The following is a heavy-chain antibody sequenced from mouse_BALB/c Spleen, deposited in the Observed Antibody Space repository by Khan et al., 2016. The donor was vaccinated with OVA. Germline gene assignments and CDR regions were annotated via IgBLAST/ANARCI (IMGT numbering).Heavy chain of an antibody. D-gene: IGHD1-2*01. J-gene: IGHJ4*01. V-gene: IGHV5-6*01. CDR1: GFICSSYG. CDR2: ISSGGTST. CDR3: TRFITAATSDCCAMDC. Sequence: EVERVESGGDLVKPGGSLKLSCAASGFICSSYGMSWVRQTPDKRLEWVATISSGGTSTYYPDSVKGRFTISRDNVKHTLSLQMSSLKSEDAAMYYCTRFITAATSDCCAMDCWGRGPSVTVS.